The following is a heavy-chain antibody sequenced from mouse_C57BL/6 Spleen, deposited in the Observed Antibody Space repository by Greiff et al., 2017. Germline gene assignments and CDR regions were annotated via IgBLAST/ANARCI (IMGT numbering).Heavy chain of an antibody. D-gene: IGHD1-1*01. Sequence: VQLKESGAELVKPGASVKLSCTSSGFNIKDYYLHWVKQRTEQGLEWIGRIDPEDGETKYAPKFQGKATITADTASNTAYLQLSSLTSEDTDAYDCARDYGSSYWYCDVWGTGTTVTVAS. CDR1: GFNIKDYY. V-gene: IGHV14-2*01. CDR3: ARDYGSSYWYCDV. CDR2: IDPEDGET. J-gene: IGHJ1*03.